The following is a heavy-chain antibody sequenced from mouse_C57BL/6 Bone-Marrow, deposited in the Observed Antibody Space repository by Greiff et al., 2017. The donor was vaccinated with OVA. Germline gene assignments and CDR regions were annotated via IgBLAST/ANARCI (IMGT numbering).Heavy chain of an antibody. CDR3: ARNDGYYFDY. Sequence: EVQLQQSGPELVKPGASVKISCKASGYSFTDYYMNWVKQSHGKSLEWIGVINPNYGTTSYNQKFKGKATLTVDQSSSTASVQRNSLPSEDSAVYYCARNDGYYFDYWGQGTTLTVSS. CDR2: INPNYGTT. CDR1: GYSFTDYY. J-gene: IGHJ2*01. V-gene: IGHV1-39*01. D-gene: IGHD2-3*01.